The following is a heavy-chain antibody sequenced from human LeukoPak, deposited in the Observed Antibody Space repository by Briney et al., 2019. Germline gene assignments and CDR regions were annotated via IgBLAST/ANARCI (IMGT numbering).Heavy chain of an antibody. CDR3: ARAGLVYYFDY. J-gene: IGHJ4*02. CDR2: IYSGGST. Sequence: PGGSLRLSCTVSGFTVSSNSMSWVRQAPGKGLEWVSGIYSGGSTYYADSVKGRFTISRDNSKNTLYLQMNSLRAEDTAVYYCARAGLVYYFDYWGQGTLVTVSS. D-gene: IGHD3/OR15-3a*01. V-gene: IGHV3-53*01. CDR1: GFTVSSNS.